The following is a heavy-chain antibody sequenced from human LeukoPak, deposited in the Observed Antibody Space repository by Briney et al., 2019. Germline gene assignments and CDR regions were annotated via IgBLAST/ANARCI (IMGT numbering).Heavy chain of an antibody. D-gene: IGHD6-13*01. Sequence: ASVKVSCKASGYTFTGYYMHWVRQAPGQGLEWMGWINPNSGGTNYAQKFRGRVTMTRDTSISTAYMELSRLRSDDTAVYYYARSPPYSSSWYIDYWGQGTLVTVSS. CDR1: GYTFTGYY. J-gene: IGHJ4*02. CDR3: ARSPPYSSSWYIDY. CDR2: INPNSGGT. V-gene: IGHV1-2*02.